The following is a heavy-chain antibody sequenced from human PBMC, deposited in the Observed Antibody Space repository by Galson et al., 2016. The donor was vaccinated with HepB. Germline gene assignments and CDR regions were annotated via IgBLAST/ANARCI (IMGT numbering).Heavy chain of an antibody. Sequence: SLRLSCAASGFTFSRYTVNWVRRAPGKGLEWVPSISTSSTYIYYADSMKGRFTISRDNAKKSLYLQMSSLRADDTAIYYCARESSGYDYDFDLWGQGTMVTVSS. CDR3: ARESSGYDYDFDL. J-gene: IGHJ3*01. V-gene: IGHV3-21*01. D-gene: IGHD5-12*01. CDR2: ISTSSTYI. CDR1: GFTFSRYT.